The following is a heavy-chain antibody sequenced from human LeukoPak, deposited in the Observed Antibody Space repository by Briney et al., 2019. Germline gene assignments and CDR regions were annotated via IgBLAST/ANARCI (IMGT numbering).Heavy chain of an antibody. J-gene: IGHJ6*03. D-gene: IGHD1-26*01. CDR1: GFTFSSYA. CDR3: ARDPYSGGYGDYYYYYMDL. CDR2: ISGSGGST. V-gene: IGHV3-23*01. Sequence: GGSLRLSCAASGFTFSSYAMSWVRQAPGKGLEWVSAISGSGGSTYYADSVKGRFTISRGNAKNSLYLQMNSLRAEDTAVYYCARDPYSGGYGDYYYYYMDLWGQGTTVTISS.